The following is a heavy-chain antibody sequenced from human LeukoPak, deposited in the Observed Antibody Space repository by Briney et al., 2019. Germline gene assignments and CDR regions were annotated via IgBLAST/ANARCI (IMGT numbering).Heavy chain of an antibody. D-gene: IGHD2-8*01. V-gene: IGHV3-23*01. CDR3: AKLKDIELGWGIDI. Sequence: ISSSGGSTYYADSVKGRFTISRDNSKNTLYVQLNSLRAEDTAIYYCAKLKDIELGWGIDIWGQGTTVTVS. J-gene: IGHJ6*02. CDR2: ISSSGGST.